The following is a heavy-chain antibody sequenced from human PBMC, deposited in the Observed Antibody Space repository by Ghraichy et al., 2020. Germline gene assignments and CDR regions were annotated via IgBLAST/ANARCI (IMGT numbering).Heavy chain of an antibody. V-gene: IGHV4-34*01. J-gene: IGHJ5*02. Sequence: SETLSLTCAVYGGSFSGYYWSWIRQPPGKGLEWIGEINHSGSTNYNPSLKSRVTISVDTSKNQFSLKLSSVTAADTAVYYCARGSGIVVVITTLSWFDPWGQGTLVTVSS. CDR1: GGSFSGYY. D-gene: IGHD3-22*01. CDR3: ARGSGIVVVITTLSWFDP. CDR2: INHSGST.